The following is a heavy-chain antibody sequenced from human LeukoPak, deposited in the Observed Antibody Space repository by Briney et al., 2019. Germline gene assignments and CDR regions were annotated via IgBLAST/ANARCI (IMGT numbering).Heavy chain of an antibody. CDR3: ARTAYDSSDFYRFDY. V-gene: IGHV4-4*07. Sequence: SETLSLTCTVSGGSISSYYWSWIRQPAGKGLEWIGRIDTSGNTNYRPSLKSRVTMSVDTSKNQFSLNLSSVTAADTAVYYCARTAYDSSDFYRFDYWGQGTLVTVSS. CDR1: GGSISSYY. J-gene: IGHJ4*02. CDR2: IDTSGNT. D-gene: IGHD3-22*01.